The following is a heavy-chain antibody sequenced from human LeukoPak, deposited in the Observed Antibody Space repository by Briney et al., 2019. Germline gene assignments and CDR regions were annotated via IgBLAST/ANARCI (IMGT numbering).Heavy chain of an antibody. D-gene: IGHD6-13*01. J-gene: IGHJ3*02. CDR3: ARALESSRRGAFDI. V-gene: IGHV3-21*01. CDR2: ISSSISYI. Sequence: GGSLRLSCAASGFTFSSYGMHWVRQAPGKGLEWVSSISSSISYIYYADSVKGRFTISRDNAKNSLYLQMNSLRAEDTAVYYCARALESSRRGAFDIWGQGTMVTVSS. CDR1: GFTFSSYG.